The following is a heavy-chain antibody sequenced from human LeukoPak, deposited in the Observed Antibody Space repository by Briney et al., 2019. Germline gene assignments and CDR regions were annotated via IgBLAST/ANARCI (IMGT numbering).Heavy chain of an antibody. CDR2: INWNGGST. Sequence: PGGSLRLSCAASGFTFDDYGMSWVRQAPGKGLEWVSGINWNGGSTGYAGSVKGRFTISRDNAKNSLYLQMNSLRAEDTALYHCARDPAYCSGGSCYSDYWGQGTLVTVSS. V-gene: IGHV3-20*01. D-gene: IGHD2-15*01. CDR3: ARDPAYCSGGSCYSDY. J-gene: IGHJ4*02. CDR1: GFTFDDYG.